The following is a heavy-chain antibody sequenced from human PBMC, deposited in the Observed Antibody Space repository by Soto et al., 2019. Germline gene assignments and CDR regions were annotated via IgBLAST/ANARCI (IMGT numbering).Heavy chain of an antibody. V-gene: IGHV4-31*03. Sequence: QVQLQESGPGLVKPSQTLSLTCTVSGGSISSGGYYWSWIRQHPGKGLEWIGYIYYSGSTYYNPSRKSRVTISVYTSKNQFSLKLSSMTAADTAVYYCARSLGYEATPHNCDYWGQGTLVTVSS. D-gene: IGHD5-12*01. J-gene: IGHJ4*02. CDR1: GGSISSGGYY. CDR3: ARSLGYEATPHNCDY. CDR2: IYYSGST.